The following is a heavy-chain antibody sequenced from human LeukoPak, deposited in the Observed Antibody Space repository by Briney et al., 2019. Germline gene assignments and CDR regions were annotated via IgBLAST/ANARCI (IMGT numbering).Heavy chain of an antibody. CDR3: AREGDPGYCSGGSCYKDADYYYYMDV. CDR1: GGSISSGSYY. J-gene: IGHJ6*03. D-gene: IGHD2-15*01. V-gene: IGHV4-61*02. CDR2: IYTRVSP. Sequence: SETLSLTCTVSGGSISSGSYYWSRIRQPAGKGLEWIGRIYTRVSPNYNPSLKSRVTISVDTSKNQFSLKLSSVTAADTAVYYCAREGDPGYCSGGSCYKDADYYYYMDVWGKGTTVTISS.